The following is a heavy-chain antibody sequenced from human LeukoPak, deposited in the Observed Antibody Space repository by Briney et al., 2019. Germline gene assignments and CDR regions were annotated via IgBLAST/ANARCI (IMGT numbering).Heavy chain of an antibody. J-gene: IGHJ4*02. V-gene: IGHV1-46*01. CDR1: GYTFTSYY. CDR2: INPSGGST. D-gene: IGHD3-22*01. Sequence: ASVKVSCKASGYTFTSYYMHWVRQAPGQGLEWMGIINPSGGSTSYAQKFQGRVTMTRDMSTSTVYMELSSLRSEDTAVYYCARAGDSSGYYSVYSDYWGQGTLVTVSS. CDR3: ARAGDSSGYYSVYSDY.